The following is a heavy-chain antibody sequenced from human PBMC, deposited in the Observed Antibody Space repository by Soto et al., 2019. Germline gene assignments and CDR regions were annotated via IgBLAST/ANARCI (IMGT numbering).Heavy chain of an antibody. CDR1: GYTFAGYY. J-gene: IGHJ5*02. V-gene: IGHV1-2*04. D-gene: IGHD6-13*01. Sequence: ASVKVSCKASGYTFAGYYMQWVRQAPGQGLEWMGWINPNSGGTNYAQKFQGWVTMTRDTSISTAYMELSRLRSDDTAVYYCARDIAAAGKGWFDPWGQGTLVTVSS. CDR2: INPNSGGT. CDR3: ARDIAAAGKGWFDP.